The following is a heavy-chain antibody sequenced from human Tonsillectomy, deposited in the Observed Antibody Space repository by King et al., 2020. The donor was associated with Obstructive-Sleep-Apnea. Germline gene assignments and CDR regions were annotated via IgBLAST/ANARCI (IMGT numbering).Heavy chain of an antibody. Sequence: QLVQSGGGVVQPGRSLRLSCAASGFTFSSYAMHWVRQAPGKGLEWVAVISYDGSNKYYADSVKGRFTISRDNSKNTLYLQMNSLRAEDTAVYYCARDNATISDYFDYWGQGTLVTVSS. V-gene: IGHV3-30-3*01. CDR3: ARDNATISDYFDY. CDR2: ISYDGSNK. D-gene: IGHD3-9*01. CDR1: GFTFSSYA. J-gene: IGHJ4*02.